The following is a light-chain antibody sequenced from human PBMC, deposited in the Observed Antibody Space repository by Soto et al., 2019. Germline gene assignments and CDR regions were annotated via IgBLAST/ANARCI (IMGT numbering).Light chain of an antibody. Sequence: DIQMTQSPSTLSASIGDRVTITCRASQSISSWLAWYQQKPGKAPNLLIFAASTLQSGVPSRFSGSGSGTEFTLTISSLQPEDFATYYCQQLNSFPFTFGGGTKVDIK. CDR2: AAS. CDR1: QSISSW. J-gene: IGKJ4*01. V-gene: IGKV1-9*01. CDR3: QQLNSFPFT.